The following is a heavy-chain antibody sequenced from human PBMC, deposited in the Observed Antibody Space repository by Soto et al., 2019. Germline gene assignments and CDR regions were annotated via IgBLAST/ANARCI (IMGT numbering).Heavy chain of an antibody. D-gene: IGHD6-19*01. V-gene: IGHV3-23*01. J-gene: IGHJ4*02. CDR1: GFTVSNNY. CDR3: AKGGSSGWYESPFDY. CDR2: ISGSGGST. Sequence: GGSLRLSCAASGFTVSNNYMSWGRQAPGKGLEWVSAISGSGGSTYYADSVKGRFTISRDNSKNTLYLQMNSLRAEDTAVYYCAKGGSSGWYESPFDYWGQGTLVTVYS.